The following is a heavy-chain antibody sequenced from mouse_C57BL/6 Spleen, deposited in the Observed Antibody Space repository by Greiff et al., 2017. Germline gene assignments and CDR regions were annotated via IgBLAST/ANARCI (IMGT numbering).Heavy chain of an antibody. CDR2: IDPNSGGT. J-gene: IGHJ1*03. CDR3: AREGGSTVVENWYFDV. V-gene: IGHV1-72*01. Sequence: VQLQQPGAELVKPGASVKLSCKASGYTFTSYWMHWVKQRPGRGLEWIGRIDPNSGGTKYTDKFKSKATLTVDKPSSTAYMQLSSLTSEDSAVYYCAREGGSTVVENWYFDVWGTGTTVTVSS. D-gene: IGHD1-1*01. CDR1: GYTFTSYW.